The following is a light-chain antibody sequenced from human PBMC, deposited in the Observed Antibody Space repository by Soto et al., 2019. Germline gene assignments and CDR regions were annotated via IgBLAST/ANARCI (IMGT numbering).Light chain of an antibody. CDR2: GAS. V-gene: IGKV3-15*01. CDR3: QQYNNWPPVT. CDR1: QSVGSD. J-gene: IGKJ1*01. Sequence: EIVMTQSPATLSVSPGERATLSCRASQSVGSDLAWYQQKPGQAPRLLIYGASTRATGIPARFSGSGSGTEFTLTIGSLQSEDFAVYCCQQYNNWPPVTFGQGTKVEIK.